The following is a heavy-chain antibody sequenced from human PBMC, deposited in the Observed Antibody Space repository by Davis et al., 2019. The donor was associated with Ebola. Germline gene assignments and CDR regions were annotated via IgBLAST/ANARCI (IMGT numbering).Heavy chain of an antibody. V-gene: IGHV3-21*04. J-gene: IGHJ5*02. Sequence: GESLKISCAASGFSFSSYSMNWVRQAPGKGLEWVSSISTTSTYINYTDSVKGRFTISRDNAKNALYLQMNSLRAEDTAVYYCAKETNYCTSGVCYTDWFDPWGQGTLVTVSS. CDR2: ISTTSTYI. D-gene: IGHD2-8*01. CDR3: AKETNYCTSGVCYTDWFDP. CDR1: GFSFSSYS.